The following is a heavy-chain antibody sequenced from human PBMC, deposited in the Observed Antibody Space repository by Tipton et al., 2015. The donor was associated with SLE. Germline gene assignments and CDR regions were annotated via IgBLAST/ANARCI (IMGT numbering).Heavy chain of an antibody. J-gene: IGHJ4*02. V-gene: IGHV4-31*03. Sequence: TLSLTCTVSGDSISSGGYYWSWIRQPPGKGLEWIGEINHSGSTNYNPSLKSRVTISVDTSKNQFSLKLSSVTAADTAVYYCARDEGDSGYAQLNYWGQGTLVTVSS. CDR2: INHSGST. D-gene: IGHD5-12*01. CDR3: ARDEGDSGYAQLNY. CDR1: GDSISSGGYY.